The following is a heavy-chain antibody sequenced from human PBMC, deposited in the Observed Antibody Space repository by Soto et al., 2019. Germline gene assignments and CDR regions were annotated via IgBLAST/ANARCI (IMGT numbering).Heavy chain of an antibody. J-gene: IGHJ4*02. CDR1: GFTFSGFA. Sequence: QVQLVESGGGVVQPGRSLRLSCAASGFTFSGFAMHWVRQAPGKGLEWVAVISYDGSNKYYADSVKGRFTISRDNSKNALYVQMNSLRAEDTAVYYCARFKGCSGGSCYSHFGYWGQGTLVTVSS. CDR3: ARFKGCSGGSCYSHFGY. D-gene: IGHD2-15*01. V-gene: IGHV3-30-3*01. CDR2: ISYDGSNK.